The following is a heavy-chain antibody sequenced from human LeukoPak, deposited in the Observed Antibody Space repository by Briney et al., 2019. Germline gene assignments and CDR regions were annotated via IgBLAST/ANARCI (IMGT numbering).Heavy chain of an antibody. Sequence: ASVKVSCKASGGTFRSFAFTWVRQAPGQGLEWMGGIIPIFGTVNYAQKFQGRLTITADESTSAAYMELSSLRSEDTAVYYCAGGDIAVAGTDFWGQGTLVTVSS. CDR1: GGTFRSFA. CDR3: AGGDIAVAGTDF. D-gene: IGHD6-19*01. V-gene: IGHV1-69*01. J-gene: IGHJ4*02. CDR2: IIPIFGTV.